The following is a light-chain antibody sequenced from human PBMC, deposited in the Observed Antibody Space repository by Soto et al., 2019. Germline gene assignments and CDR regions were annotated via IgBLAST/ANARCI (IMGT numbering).Light chain of an antibody. V-gene: IGLV1-44*01. CDR2: SNN. J-gene: IGLJ2*01. CDR3: AALDDSLNGVV. CDR1: SSNIGSNT. Sequence: QSVLTQPPSASGTPGQRVTISCSGSSSNIGSNTVNWYQQLSGTAPKLLIYSNNQRPSGVPDRFSGSKSGTSASLAISGLQSEDEADYYCAALDDSLNGVVFGGGTKVTVL.